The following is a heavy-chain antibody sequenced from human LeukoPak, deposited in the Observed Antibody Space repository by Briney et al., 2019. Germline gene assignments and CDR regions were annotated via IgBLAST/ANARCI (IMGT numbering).Heavy chain of an antibody. V-gene: IGHV3-7*01. CDR2: IKQDGSEK. D-gene: IGHD1/OR15-1a*01. J-gene: IGHJ3*02. CDR3: ACLTTTSNWYDAFDI. CDR1: GFTFNSYW. Sequence: GGSLRLSCAASGFTFNSYWMSWVRQAPGKGLEWVANIKQDGSEKYYVDSVKGRFTISRDNAKNSLYLQMNSLRAEDTAVYYCACLTTTSNWYDAFDIWGQGTMVTVSS.